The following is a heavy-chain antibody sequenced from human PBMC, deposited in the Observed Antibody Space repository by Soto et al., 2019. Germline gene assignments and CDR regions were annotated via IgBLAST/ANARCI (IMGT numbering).Heavy chain of an antibody. J-gene: IGHJ5*02. CDR2: INAGNGNT. V-gene: IGHV1-3*01. Sequence: ASVKVSCKASGYTFTSYAMHWVRQAPGQRLEWMGWINAGNGNTKYSQKFQGRVTITRDTSASTAYMELSSLRSEDTAVYYCARDPQILLWFGESRNNWFDPWGQGTLVTVSS. D-gene: IGHD3-10*01. CDR3: ARDPQILLWFGESRNNWFDP. CDR1: GYTFTSYA.